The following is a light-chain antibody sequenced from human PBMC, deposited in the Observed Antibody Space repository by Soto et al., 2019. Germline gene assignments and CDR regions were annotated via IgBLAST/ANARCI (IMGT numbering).Light chain of an antibody. J-gene: IGKJ1*01. Sequence: EIVLTQSPATLSVSPGERATLSCRASQSLYNNLAWYQQKPGQAPRLLINGASTRSTGIPARFSGSGSGTEVTLIISSLQSEDFAVYYCQQYSDWPPTFGQGTTVEIK. CDR1: QSLYNN. V-gene: IGKV3-15*01. CDR3: QQYSDWPPT. CDR2: GAS.